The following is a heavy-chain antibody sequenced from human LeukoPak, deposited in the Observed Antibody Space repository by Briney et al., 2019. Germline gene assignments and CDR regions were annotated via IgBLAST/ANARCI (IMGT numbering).Heavy chain of an antibody. Sequence: ASVKVSCKASGYTFTSYGISWVRQAPGQGLEWMGGIIPIFGTANYAQKFQGRVTITADESTSTAYMELSSLRSEDTAVYYCARGDFWSGYDLIRVTTPIDYWGQGTLVTVSS. CDR3: ARGDFWSGYDLIRVTTPIDY. CDR2: IIPIFGTA. J-gene: IGHJ4*02. V-gene: IGHV1-69*13. CDR1: GYTFTSYG. D-gene: IGHD3-3*01.